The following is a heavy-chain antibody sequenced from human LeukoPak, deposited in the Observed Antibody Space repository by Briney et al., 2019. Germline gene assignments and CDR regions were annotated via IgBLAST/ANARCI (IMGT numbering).Heavy chain of an antibody. Sequence: PGGSLRLSCAASGVTFSSYGMHWVRQAPGKGLEWVAVIWYDGSNKYYADSVKGRFTISRDNSKNTLYLQMNSLRAEDTAVYYCAKDRYCSGGSCYYFDYWGQGTLVTVSS. J-gene: IGHJ4*02. V-gene: IGHV3-33*06. D-gene: IGHD2-15*01. CDR1: GVTFSSYG. CDR3: AKDRYCSGGSCYYFDY. CDR2: IWYDGSNK.